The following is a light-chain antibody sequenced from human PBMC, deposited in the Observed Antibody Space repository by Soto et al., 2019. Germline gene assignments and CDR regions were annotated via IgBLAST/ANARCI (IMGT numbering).Light chain of an antibody. Sequence: EVVLTQSPATLSLSPGERATLSCRASQSVRSYLAWYQQKPGQAPRLLIYDASNRAPGIPARFSGSGSGTDFTLTISSLEPDDFAVYYCQQRSSWPRITFGQGTRL. V-gene: IGKV3-11*01. CDR2: DAS. J-gene: IGKJ5*01. CDR3: QQRSSWPRIT. CDR1: QSVRSY.